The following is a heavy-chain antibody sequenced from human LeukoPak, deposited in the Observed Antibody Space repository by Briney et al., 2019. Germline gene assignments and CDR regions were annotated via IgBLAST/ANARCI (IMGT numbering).Heavy chain of an antibody. J-gene: IGHJ4*02. D-gene: IGHD1-26*01. CDR1: GGSFSGYY. CDR2: INHSGST. Sequence: SETLSLTCAVYGGSFSGYYWSWIRQPPGKGLEWIGEINHSGSTNYNPSLKSRVTISVDTSKNQFSLKLSSVTAADTAVYHCARGNSGSYYPGYWGQGTLVTVSS. CDR3: ARGNSGSYYPGY. V-gene: IGHV4-34*01.